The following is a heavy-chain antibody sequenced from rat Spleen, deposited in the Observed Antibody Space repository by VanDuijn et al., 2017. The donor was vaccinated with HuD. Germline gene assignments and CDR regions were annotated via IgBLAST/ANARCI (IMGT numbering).Heavy chain of an antibody. CDR3: ASHLPYLYYFDY. Sequence: EVQLVESGGGLVQPGRSLKLSCSASGFTFSNCGMHWIRQAPTKGLEWVASISPSGGSTYYRDSVKGRFTISRDNAKNTLYLQMDSLRSEDTATYYCASHLPYLYYFDYWGQGVMVTVSS. D-gene: IGHD2-1*01. CDR1: GFTFSNCG. J-gene: IGHJ2*01. CDR2: ISPSGGST. V-gene: IGHV5-19*01.